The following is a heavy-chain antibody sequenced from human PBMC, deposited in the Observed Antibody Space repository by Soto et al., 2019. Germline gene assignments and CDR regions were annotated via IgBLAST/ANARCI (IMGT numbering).Heavy chain of an antibody. V-gene: IGHV2-5*02. D-gene: IGHD3-3*01. CDR1: GFSLSTTPVG. Sequence: QITLKESGPTLVKPTQTLTLTCTLSGFSLSTTPVGVGWIRQPPGKALDWLALIYWDDDRRYKPSLKNRLTITKDDSGGQVVLTMTNVDPVDTATYYCAHITPVDLKGSYFDYWGPGIRVTVSS. J-gene: IGHJ4*02. CDR2: IYWDDDR. CDR3: AHITPVDLKGSYFDY.